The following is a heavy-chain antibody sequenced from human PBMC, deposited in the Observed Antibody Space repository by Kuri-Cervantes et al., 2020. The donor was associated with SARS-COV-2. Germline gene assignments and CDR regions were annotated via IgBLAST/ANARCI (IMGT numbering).Heavy chain of an antibody. CDR3: AKDQARYVYVWGSPDY. CDR2: IKSKTDGGTT. J-gene: IGHJ4*02. V-gene: IGHV3-15*07. D-gene: IGHD3-16*01. CDR1: GFTFSNAW. Sequence: GGSLRLSCAASGFTFSNAWMNWVRQAPGKGLEWVGRIKSKTDGGTTDYAAPVKGRFTISRDDSKNTLYLQMNSLKTEDTAVYYCAKDQARYVYVWGSPDYWGQGTLVTVSS.